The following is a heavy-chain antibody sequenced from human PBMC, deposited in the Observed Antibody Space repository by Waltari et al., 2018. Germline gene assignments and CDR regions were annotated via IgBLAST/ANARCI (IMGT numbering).Heavy chain of an antibody. Sequence: QVQLVESGGGVVQPGRSLRLSCAASGFTFSSYGRHWVGQAPGKGLEWVAVIWYDGSNKYYADSVKGRFTISRDNSKNTLYLQMNSLRAEDTAMYYCAKDAKGGLAYFDYWGQGTLVTVSS. CDR1: GFTFSSYG. J-gene: IGHJ4*02. D-gene: IGHD3-9*01. CDR3: AKDAKGGLAYFDY. CDR2: IWYDGSNK. V-gene: IGHV3-30*18.